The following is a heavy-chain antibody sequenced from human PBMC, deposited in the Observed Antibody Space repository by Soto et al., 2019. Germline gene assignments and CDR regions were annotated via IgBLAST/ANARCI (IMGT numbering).Heavy chain of an antibody. V-gene: IGHV4-34*01. Sequence: QVQLQQWGAGLLKPSETLSLTCAVYGGSFSGYYWSWIRQPPGKGLEWIGEINHSGSTNYNPSPKSRVNISVDTSKNPFSLKLSSVTAADTAVYYCARGRCSSTSCYGMDVWGKGTTVTVSS. CDR1: GGSFSGYY. D-gene: IGHD2-2*01. CDR3: ARGRCSSTSCYGMDV. J-gene: IGHJ6*04. CDR2: INHSGST.